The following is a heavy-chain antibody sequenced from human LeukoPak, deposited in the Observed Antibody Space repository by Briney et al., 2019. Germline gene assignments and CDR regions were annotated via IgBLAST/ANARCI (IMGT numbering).Heavy chain of an antibody. J-gene: IGHJ4*02. V-gene: IGHV1-69*05. CDR1: GGTFSSYA. Sequence: SVKVSCKASGGTFSSYAISWVRQAPGQGLEWMGGIIPIFGTANYAQKFQGRVTITTDESTSTAYMVLSSLRSEDTAVYYCARGPSVSIFYLNFDYWGQGTLVTVSS. D-gene: IGHD3-3*02. CDR3: ARGPSVSIFYLNFDY. CDR2: IIPIFGTA.